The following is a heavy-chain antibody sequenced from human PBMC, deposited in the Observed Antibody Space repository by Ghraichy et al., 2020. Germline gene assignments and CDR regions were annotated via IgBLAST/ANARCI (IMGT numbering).Heavy chain of an antibody. J-gene: IGHJ6*02. CDR3: ARGGPGTIYYYGMDV. V-gene: IGHV4-30-4*01. D-gene: IGHD1-1*01. CDR2: IYYSGST. CDR1: GGSISSGDYY. Sequence: TLSLTCTVSGGSISSGDYYWSWIRQPPGKGLEWIGYIYYSGSTYYNPSLKSRVTISVDTSKNQFSLKLSSVTAADTAVYYCARGGPGTIYYYGMDVWGQGTTVTVSS.